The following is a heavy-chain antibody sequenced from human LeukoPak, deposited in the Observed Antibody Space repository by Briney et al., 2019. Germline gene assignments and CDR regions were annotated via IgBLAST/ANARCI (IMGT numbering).Heavy chain of an antibody. J-gene: IGHJ4*02. Sequence: WVRQAPGKGLEWIGSIYYSGNTYYNPSLKSRVTISVDTSKNQFSLRLSFVTAADTAMYYCARYPTAMVSFDYWGQGTLVTVSS. V-gene: IGHV4-39*01. D-gene: IGHD5-18*01. CDR2: IYYSGNT. CDR3: ARYPTAMVSFDY.